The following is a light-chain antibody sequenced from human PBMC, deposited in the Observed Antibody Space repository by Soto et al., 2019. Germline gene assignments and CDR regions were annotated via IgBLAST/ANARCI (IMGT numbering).Light chain of an antibody. J-gene: IGKJ1*01. CDR2: GAS. CDR3: QQYAKAPLT. CDR1: QSVSTD. V-gene: IGKV3-20*01. Sequence: EIVMTQSPATLSVSPGERSTLSCRASQSVSTDLVWYQQKPGQAPRLLIFGASSRATGVPDRFSGSGSGTDFTLTISRLEPEDFAVYYCQQYAKAPLTFGQGTKVDIK.